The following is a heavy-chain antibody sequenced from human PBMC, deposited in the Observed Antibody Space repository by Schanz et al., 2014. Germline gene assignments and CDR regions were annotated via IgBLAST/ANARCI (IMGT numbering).Heavy chain of an antibody. CDR1: GFTFRGYA. CDR2: ISNGGGGYI. Sequence: VQLVESGGGVVQPGGSLRLSCVVSGFTFRGYAMSWVRQAPGKGLQWVSTISNGGGGYISYADSVTGRFTIFRDNSKDTLYLQMNSLRDEDTAIYYCAKGQQRRGTQADDAFHVWGQGTVVTVS. V-gene: IGHV3-23*04. J-gene: IGHJ3*01. D-gene: IGHD3-10*01. CDR3: AKGQQRRGTQADDAFHV.